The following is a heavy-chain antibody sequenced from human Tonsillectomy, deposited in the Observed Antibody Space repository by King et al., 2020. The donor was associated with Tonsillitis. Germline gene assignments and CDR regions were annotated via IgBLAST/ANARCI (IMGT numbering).Heavy chain of an antibody. Sequence: VQLVESGGGVVQPGRSLRLSCAASGFTFSSYGMHWVRQAPGKGLEWVAVISYDGSNKYYADSVKGRFTTSRDNSKNTLYLQMNSLRAEDTAVYYCAKGSRGGMDVWGQGTTVTVSS. CDR3: AKGSRGGMDV. CDR2: ISYDGSNK. D-gene: IGHD1-26*01. CDR1: GFTFSSYG. V-gene: IGHV3-30*18. J-gene: IGHJ6*02.